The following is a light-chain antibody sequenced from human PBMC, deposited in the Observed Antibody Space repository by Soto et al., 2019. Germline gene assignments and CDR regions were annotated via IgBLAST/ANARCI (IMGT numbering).Light chain of an antibody. CDR3: QQRNVWPPIT. V-gene: IGKV3-11*01. Sequence: EIVLTQSPATLSLSPGERSTLSCRAIQSIHTSLAWYQQKPGQPPRLVVYDSTLRANGVPDRFGGSRSGTEFTLTINNLEHEDFAVYYCQQRNVWPPITFGQGTRLEIK. CDR1: QSIHTS. J-gene: IGKJ5*01. CDR2: DST.